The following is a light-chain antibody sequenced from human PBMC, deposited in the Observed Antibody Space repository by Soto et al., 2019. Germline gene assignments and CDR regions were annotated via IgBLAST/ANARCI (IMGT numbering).Light chain of an antibody. CDR1: SSDVGGYNY. CDR3: SSYTSSSTSV. CDR2: DVS. J-gene: IGLJ2*01. Sequence: QSVLTQPASVFGSPGQSITISCTGTSSDVGGYNYVSWYQQHPGKAPKLMIYDVSNRPSGVSNRFSGSKSGNTASLTISGLQAEDEADYYCSSYTSSSTSVFGGGTKLTVL. V-gene: IGLV2-14*01.